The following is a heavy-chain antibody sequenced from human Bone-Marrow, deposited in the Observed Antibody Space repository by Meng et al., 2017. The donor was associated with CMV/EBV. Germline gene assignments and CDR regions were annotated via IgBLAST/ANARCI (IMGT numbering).Heavy chain of an antibody. J-gene: IGHJ6*02. D-gene: IGHD3-3*01. Sequence: SAKKSCKAGGGNFGSYASSCVRQAPGQGLEWMGGIIPIFGTANYAQKFQGRVTITADKSASTAYMDLSSLRSDDTAVYYCARGDDSTILDVGIIGYYYYGMDVWGQGTTVTVSS. CDR1: GGNFGSYA. CDR2: IIPIFGTA. V-gene: IGHV1-69*06. CDR3: ARGDDSTILDVGIIGYYYYGMDV.